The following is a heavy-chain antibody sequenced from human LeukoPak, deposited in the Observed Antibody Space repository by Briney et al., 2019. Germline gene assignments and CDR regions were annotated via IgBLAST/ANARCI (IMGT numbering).Heavy chain of an antibody. J-gene: IGHJ4*02. CDR3: ATEFYSNGYNF. CDR1: GFTFSSAW. D-gene: IGHD5-24*01. Sequence: SGGSLRLSCPGSGFTFSSAWMTWVRQIPGKGLEWVGHIKSRTDGGTPDYAAPVKGRFTISRDDSKNTVYLQMNSLKTEDSAVYFCATEFYSNGYNFWGQGTLVIVSS. V-gene: IGHV3-15*01. CDR2: IKSRTDGGTP.